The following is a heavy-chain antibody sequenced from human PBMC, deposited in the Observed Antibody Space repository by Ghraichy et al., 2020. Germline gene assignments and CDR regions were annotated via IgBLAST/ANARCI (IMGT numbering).Heavy chain of an antibody. J-gene: IGHJ4*02. D-gene: IGHD3-16*02. Sequence: GGSLRLSCAASGFTVSSNYMSWVRQAPGKGLEWVSVIYSGGSTYYADSVKGRFTISRHNSKNTLYLQMNSLRAEDTAVYYCARTTPYYDYGWGSYRPYYFDYWGQGTLVTVSS. V-gene: IGHV3-53*04. CDR3: ARTTPYYDYGWGSYRPYYFDY. CDR2: IYSGGST. CDR1: GFTVSSNY.